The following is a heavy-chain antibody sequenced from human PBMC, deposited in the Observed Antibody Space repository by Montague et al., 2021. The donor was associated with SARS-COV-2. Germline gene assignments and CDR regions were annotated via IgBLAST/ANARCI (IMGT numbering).Heavy chain of an antibody. CDR2: IYYSGST. D-gene: IGHD4-23*01. V-gene: IGHV4-31*03. J-gene: IGHJ4*02. CDR1: GGSISSGGYY. Sequence: TLSLTCTVSGGSISSGGYYWSWIRQHPGKGLEWIGYIYYSGSTYYNPSLKSRVTISVDTSKNQFSLKLSSVTAADTAVYYCASNLYQDYYGGNIGYFDYWGQGTMVTVSS. CDR3: ASNLYQDYYGGNIGYFDY.